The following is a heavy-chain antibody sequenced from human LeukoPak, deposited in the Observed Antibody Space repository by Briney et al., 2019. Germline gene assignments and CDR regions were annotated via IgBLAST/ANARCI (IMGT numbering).Heavy chain of an antibody. CDR3: ARGKLVATMDFDY. J-gene: IGHJ4*02. CDR2: IIPLFGTP. CDR1: GYTFNGHY. V-gene: IGHV1-69*13. Sequence: ASVKVSCKASGYTFNGHYKHWVRQAPGQGLEWMGGIIPLFGTPSYTQKFQGRVTITADESTTTACMELSSLRSDDTAVYYCARGKLVATMDFDYWGQGTLVTVSS. D-gene: IGHD5-12*01.